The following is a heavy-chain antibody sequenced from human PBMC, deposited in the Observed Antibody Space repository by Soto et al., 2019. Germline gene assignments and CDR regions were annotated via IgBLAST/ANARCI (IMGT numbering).Heavy chain of an antibody. CDR1: GFTFITYA. CDR2: VSSDGNYQ. CDR3: ARSNSATTQRRYAFDI. V-gene: IGHV3-30-3*01. Sequence: PGGSLRLSCAASGFTFITYAMHWVRLAPGKGLGWVAAVSSDGNYQHYADSVKGRFSISRDNTRNTLNLQMSSLRPEDTAVYYCARSNSATTQRRYAFDIWGQGTEVTVSS. J-gene: IGHJ3*02. D-gene: IGHD4-17*01.